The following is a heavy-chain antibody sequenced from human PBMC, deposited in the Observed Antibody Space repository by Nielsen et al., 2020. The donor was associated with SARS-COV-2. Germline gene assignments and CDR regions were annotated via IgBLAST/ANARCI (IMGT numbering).Heavy chain of an antibody. D-gene: IGHD2-2*01. Sequence: SETLSPTCAVSGASATSTDWWTSVRLSPGKGLEWIGEVTHSGRITYNPSRQSRVTLSMDKSKRQFSLRLTSVSAADTAVYFCAGGDLVVVPSPILGLGPFFYYFYLDVWGKGTTVIVSS. CDR2: VTHSGRI. J-gene: IGHJ6*03. CDR1: GASATSTDW. CDR3: AGGDLVVVPSPILGLGPFFYYFYLDV. V-gene: IGHV4-4*02.